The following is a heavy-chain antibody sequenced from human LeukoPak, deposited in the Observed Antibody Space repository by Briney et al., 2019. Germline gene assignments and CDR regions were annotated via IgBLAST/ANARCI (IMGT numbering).Heavy chain of an antibody. J-gene: IGHJ3*02. CDR1: GFTFSSYS. CDR2: ISSSSSYI. V-gene: IGHV3-21*01. D-gene: IGHD2-2*01. Sequence: GSLRLSCAASGFTFSSYSMNWVRQAPGKGLEWVSSISSSSSYIYYADSVKGRFTISRDNAKNSLYLQMNSLRAEDTAVYYCARIYAPHTQFAGAFDIWGQGTMVTVSS. CDR3: ARIYAPHTQFAGAFDI.